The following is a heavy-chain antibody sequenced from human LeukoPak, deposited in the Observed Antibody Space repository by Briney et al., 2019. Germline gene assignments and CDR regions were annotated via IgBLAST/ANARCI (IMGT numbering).Heavy chain of an antibody. CDR1: GFTFSSYG. J-gene: IGHJ4*02. Sequence: GGSLRLSCAASGFTFSSYGMHWVRQAPGKGLEWVAVIWYDGSNKYYADSVKGRFTISRDNSKNTLYLQMNSLRAEDTAVYYCARDVSSSWPFHYFDYWGQGTLVTVSS. CDR3: ARDVSSSWPFHYFDY. CDR2: IWYDGSNK. D-gene: IGHD6-13*01. V-gene: IGHV3-33*01.